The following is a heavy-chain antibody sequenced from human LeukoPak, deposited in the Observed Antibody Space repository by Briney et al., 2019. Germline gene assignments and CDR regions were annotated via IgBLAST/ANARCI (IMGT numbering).Heavy chain of an antibody. V-gene: IGHV4-59*01. J-gene: IGHJ6*03. CDR3: ARGSSGWYRAPYYYMDV. CDR1: GGSISSYY. D-gene: IGHD6-19*01. CDR2: IYYSGST. Sequence: SETLSLTCTVSGGSISSYYWSWIRQPPGKGLEWIGYIYYSGSTNYNPSLKSRVTISVDTSKNQFSLKLSSVTAADTAVYYCARGSSGWYRAPYYYMDVWGKGTTVTVSS.